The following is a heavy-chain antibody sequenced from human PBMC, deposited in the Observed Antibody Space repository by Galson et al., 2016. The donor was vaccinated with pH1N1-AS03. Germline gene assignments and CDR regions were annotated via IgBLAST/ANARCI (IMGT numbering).Heavy chain of an antibody. CDR2: TYYRSKWYN. D-gene: IGHD1-26*01. CDR3: ARDHLGAGPAFDY. CDR1: GDSVFSNTAA. Sequence: CAISGDSVFSNTAAWNWIRQSPSRGLEWLGRTYYRSKWYNDYAVFVASRITINPDTSKNQFSLQLNSVTPEDTAVYYCARDHLGAGPAFDYWGQATLVTVAS. V-gene: IGHV6-1*01. J-gene: IGHJ4*02.